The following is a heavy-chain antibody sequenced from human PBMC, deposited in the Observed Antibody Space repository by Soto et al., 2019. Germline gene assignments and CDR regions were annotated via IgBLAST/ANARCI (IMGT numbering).Heavy chain of an antibody. CDR2: IYYSGST. Sequence: QFQLQESGPGLVKPSQTLSLTCTVSGGSINSGDYYWSWIRQPPGKGLEWIGYIYYSGSTYYNPSLKSRVTISVDTSKNQFSLKLSSVTAADTAVYYCARYGVEGGYFHHWGQGTLVTVSS. D-gene: IGHD4-17*01. CDR1: GGSINSGDYY. CDR3: ARYGVEGGYFHH. V-gene: IGHV4-30-4*01. J-gene: IGHJ1*01.